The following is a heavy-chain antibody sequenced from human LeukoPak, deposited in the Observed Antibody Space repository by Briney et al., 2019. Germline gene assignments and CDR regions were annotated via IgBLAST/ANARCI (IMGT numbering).Heavy chain of an antibody. J-gene: IGHJ4*02. CDR3: ARDRTLSSWYGDY. CDR2: ISSSSSYI. D-gene: IGHD6-13*01. CDR1: GFTFSSYS. V-gene: IGHV3-21*01. Sequence: GGSLRLSCAASGFTFSSYSMTWVRQAPGKGLEWVSSISSSSSYIYYADSVKGRFTISRDNAKNSLYLQMNSLRAEDTAVYYCARDRTLSSWYGDYWGQGTLVTVSS.